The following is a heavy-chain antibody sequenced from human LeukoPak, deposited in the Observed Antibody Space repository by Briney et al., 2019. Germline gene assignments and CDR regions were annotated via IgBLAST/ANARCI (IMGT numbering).Heavy chain of an antibody. CDR3: ARGMGIAVAGTVGDY. CDR1: GGSFSGYY. Sequence: SETLSLTCAVYGGSFSGYYWSWIRQSPGRGLEWIGEINHSGSTNYNPSLKSRVIISVDTSKNQFSLKLSSVTAADTAVYYCARGMGIAVAGTVGDYWGQGTLVTVSS. D-gene: IGHD6-19*01. J-gene: IGHJ4*02. V-gene: IGHV4-34*01. CDR2: INHSGST.